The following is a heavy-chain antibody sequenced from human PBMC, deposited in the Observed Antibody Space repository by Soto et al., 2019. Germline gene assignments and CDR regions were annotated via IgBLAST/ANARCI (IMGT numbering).Heavy chain of an antibody. Sequence: GRSLRLSCAASGFPFCSGWMSSVRPAPGKGLEWVGRIKSKTDGGTTDYAAPVKGRFTISRDDSKNTLYLQMNSLKTEDTAVYYCTTELVVAATPFNYWGQGTLLTVSS. CDR3: TTELVVAATPFNY. V-gene: IGHV3-15*01. D-gene: IGHD2-15*01. J-gene: IGHJ4*02. CDR2: IKSKTDGGTT. CDR1: GFPFCSGW.